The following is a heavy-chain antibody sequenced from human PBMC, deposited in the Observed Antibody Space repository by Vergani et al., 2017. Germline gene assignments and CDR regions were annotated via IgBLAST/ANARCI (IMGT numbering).Heavy chain of an antibody. Sequence: QVNLQESGPGLVKPSETLSLTCAVSGDSISSGSYYWSWIRQPAGKRLEWIGRMYTSGSTNYNPSLKSRVTMSVDTSKNQFSLKLSSVTAADTAVYYCARQGMIVVIKGWGQGTLVTVSS. J-gene: IGHJ4*02. CDR3: ARQGMIVVIKG. D-gene: IGHD3-22*01. CDR2: MYTSGST. V-gene: IGHV4-61*02. CDR1: GDSISSGSYY.